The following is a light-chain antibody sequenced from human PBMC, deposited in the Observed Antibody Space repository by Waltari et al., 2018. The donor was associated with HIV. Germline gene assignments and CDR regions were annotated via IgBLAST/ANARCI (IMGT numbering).Light chain of an antibody. V-gene: IGKV3-20*01. CDR1: QSVTSSF. Sequence: EIVLTQSPGTLSLSAGERAPLSCRASQSVTSSFLSWYQQKPGQAPRLLIYGASSRATGIPDRFSGGGSGTDFTLTISRLEPEDFAVYFCHQYGSSPLTFGGGTKVDIK. CDR2: GAS. J-gene: IGKJ4*01. CDR3: HQYGSSPLT.